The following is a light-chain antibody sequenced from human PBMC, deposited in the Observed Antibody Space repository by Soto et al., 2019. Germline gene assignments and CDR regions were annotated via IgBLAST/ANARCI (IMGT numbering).Light chain of an antibody. CDR3: QHHNSYSQT. CDR2: GAS. V-gene: IGKV1-5*01. J-gene: IGKJ1*01. Sequence: DIQLTQSPPTLSASVGDRVTITCRASQSSRYYLSCYQQIPGKAPKLLIYGASSLQSGVPSRFSGSGSGTEFTLTISSLQPDDCATYFCQHHNSYSQTFGQGTKVEIK. CDR1: QSSRYY.